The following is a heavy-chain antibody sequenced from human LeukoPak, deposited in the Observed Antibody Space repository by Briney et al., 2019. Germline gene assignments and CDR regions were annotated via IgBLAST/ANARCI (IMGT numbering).Heavy chain of an antibody. D-gene: IGHD2-15*01. CDR1: GGSMYDYY. CDR2: IHYNGRT. Sequence: PSETLSLSCTVSGGSMYDYYWSWIRQPPVKGLEWIGHIHYNGRTNYNPSLDSPATISIDMSKTQFSLNLSSVTAADTAVYYCARVRLSGVIDYWGQGTLVTVSS. CDR3: ARVRLSGVIDY. J-gene: IGHJ4*02. V-gene: IGHV4-59*01.